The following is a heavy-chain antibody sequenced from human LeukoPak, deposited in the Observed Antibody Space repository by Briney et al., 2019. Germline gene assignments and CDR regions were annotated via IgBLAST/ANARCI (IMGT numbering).Heavy chain of an antibody. Sequence: SQTLSLTCTVSGGSISSGGYYWSWIRQHPGKGLEWIGYIYYSGGTYYNPSLKSRVTISVDTSKNQFSLKLSSVTAADTAVYYCARDLAGGDAFDIWGQGTMVTVSS. CDR1: GGSISSGGYY. J-gene: IGHJ3*02. D-gene: IGHD3-10*01. CDR2: IYYSGGT. V-gene: IGHV4-31*03. CDR3: ARDLAGGDAFDI.